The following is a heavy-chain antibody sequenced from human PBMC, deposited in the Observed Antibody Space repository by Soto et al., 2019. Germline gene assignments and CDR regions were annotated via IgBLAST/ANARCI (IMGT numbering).Heavy chain of an antibody. J-gene: IGHJ4*02. Sequence: SQTLSLTCAISGDSVSSNTAAWNWIRSSPSRGLEWLGRTYYRSNWRHDYAVSVKSRITVNPDTYKNHFSLQLNSVTPDDTAVYYCERGVAGSGFDLWGQGTLVTVSS. CDR1: GDSVSSNTAA. CDR3: ERGVAGSGFDL. V-gene: IGHV6-1*01. CDR2: TYYRSNWRH. D-gene: IGHD6-19*01.